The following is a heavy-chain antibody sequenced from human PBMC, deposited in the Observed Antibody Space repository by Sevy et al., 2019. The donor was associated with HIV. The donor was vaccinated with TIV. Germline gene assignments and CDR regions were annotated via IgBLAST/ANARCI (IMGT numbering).Heavy chain of an antibody. CDR1: GFTFSDYD. CDR2: MSHDGNYK. D-gene: IGHD2-21*02. V-gene: IGHV3-30*04. Sequence: GGSLRLSCAASGFTFSDYDMHWVRQAPGNGLEWVAVMSHDGNYKNHADSVKVRFTISRDNFKNTLYLQMNSLRVEDTAVYFCARLFSCGGDCYYLDYLGQGASVTVSS. CDR3: ARLFSCGGDCYYLDY. J-gene: IGHJ4*02.